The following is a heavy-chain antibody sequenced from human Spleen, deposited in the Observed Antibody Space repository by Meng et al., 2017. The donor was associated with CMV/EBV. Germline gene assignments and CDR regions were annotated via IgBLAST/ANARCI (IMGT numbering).Heavy chain of an antibody. V-gene: IGHV1-69*02. D-gene: IGHD2-2*02. CDR2: IIPLTNIP. Sequence: SVKVSCKASGGAFSTHIIFWVRQAPGQGLEWMGRIIPLTNIPNYAQNFQGRVTITADKSTSTAYMELDSLRSEDTAVYYCATMACSTASCYTWLYHFNSWGQGTLVTVSS. CDR3: ATMACSTASCYTWLYHFNS. CDR1: GGAFSTHI. J-gene: IGHJ4*02.